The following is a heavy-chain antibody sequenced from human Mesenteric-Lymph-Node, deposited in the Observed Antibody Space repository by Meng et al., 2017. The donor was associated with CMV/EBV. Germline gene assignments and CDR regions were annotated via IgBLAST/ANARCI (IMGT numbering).Heavy chain of an antibody. CDR2: IYYSGST. Sequence: SETLSLTCSVSGSSISSYYWSWIRQPPGKGLEWIGYIYYSGSTNYNPSLKSRVTISVDTSKDQFSLKLSSVTAADTAVYYCARVGTGTTRGFCMDVWGQGTTVTVSS. CDR1: GSSISSYY. J-gene: IGHJ6*02. V-gene: IGHV4-59*01. D-gene: IGHD1-1*01. CDR3: ARVGTGTTRGFCMDV.